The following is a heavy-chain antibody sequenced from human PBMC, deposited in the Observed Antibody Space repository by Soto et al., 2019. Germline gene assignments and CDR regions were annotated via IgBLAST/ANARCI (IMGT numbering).Heavy chain of an antibody. J-gene: IGHJ6*02. CDR2: IIPIFGTA. V-gene: IGHV1-69*01. CDR3: AGVGAAAGYYGMDV. CDR1: GGTFSSYA. D-gene: IGHD6-13*01. Sequence: QVQLVQSGAEVKKPRSSVTVSCKAPGGTFSSYAISWVREAPGQGLGWMGGIIPIFGTANYAQKFQGRVTITADESTSTAYMELSSLRSEDTAVYYCAGVGAAAGYYGMDVWGQGTTVTVSS.